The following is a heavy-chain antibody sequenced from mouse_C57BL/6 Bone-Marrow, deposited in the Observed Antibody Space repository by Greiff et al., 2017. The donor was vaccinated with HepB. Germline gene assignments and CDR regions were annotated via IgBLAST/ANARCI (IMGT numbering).Heavy chain of an antibody. J-gene: IGHJ3*01. CDR1: GFNIKDDY. D-gene: IGHD1-1*01. V-gene: IGHV14-4*01. Sequence: VQLQQSGAELVRPGASVKLSCTASGFNIKDDYMHWVKQRPEQGLEWIGWIDPENGDTEYASKFQGKATITADTSSNTAYLQLSSLTSEDTAVYYCTNYYGSSYGYWGQGTLVTVSA. CDR2: IDPENGDT. CDR3: TNYYGSSYGY.